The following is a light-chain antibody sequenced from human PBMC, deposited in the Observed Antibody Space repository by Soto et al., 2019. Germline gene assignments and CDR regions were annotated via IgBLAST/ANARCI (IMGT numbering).Light chain of an antibody. V-gene: IGKV3-20*01. Sequence: EVVLTQSPVTLSLSPGERATLSCRASQSVSSPYLAWYQQKPGQPPRLLIYGASSRATDIPDRFIGSGYGTEFTLTIARLAPEDFAMYYCQQYGSSPFPFGPGTKVDI. J-gene: IGKJ3*01. CDR1: QSVSSPY. CDR2: GAS. CDR3: QQYGSSPFP.